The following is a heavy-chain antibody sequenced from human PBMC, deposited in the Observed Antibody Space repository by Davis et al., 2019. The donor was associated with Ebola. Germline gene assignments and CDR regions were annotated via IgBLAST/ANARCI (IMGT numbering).Heavy chain of an antibody. CDR2: INPNSGCT. CDR3: ARDSGKYDFWSGYSLLGYMDV. V-gene: IGHV1-2*02. D-gene: IGHD3-3*01. J-gene: IGHJ6*03. CDR1: GYTFTGYY. Sequence: ASVKVSCKASGYTFTGYYMHWVRQAPGQGLEWMGWINPNSGCTNYAQKFQGRVTMTRATSISTAYMELSRLRSDDTAVYYCARDSGKYDFWSGYSLLGYMDVWGKGTTVTVSS.